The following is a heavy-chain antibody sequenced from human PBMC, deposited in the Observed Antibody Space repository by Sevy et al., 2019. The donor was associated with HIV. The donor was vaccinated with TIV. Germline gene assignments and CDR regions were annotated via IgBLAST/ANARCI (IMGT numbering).Heavy chain of an antibody. Sequence: SETLSLTCTVSGGSISSGSYYWSWIRQPAGKGLEWIGRIYTSGSTNYNPSLKSRVTISVDTSKNQFSLKLSSVTAADTAVYYCARGGGNSFLDAFDIWGQGTMVTVSS. D-gene: IGHD2-21*02. V-gene: IGHV4-61*02. CDR1: GGSISSGSYY. CDR3: ARGGGNSFLDAFDI. CDR2: IYTSGST. J-gene: IGHJ3*02.